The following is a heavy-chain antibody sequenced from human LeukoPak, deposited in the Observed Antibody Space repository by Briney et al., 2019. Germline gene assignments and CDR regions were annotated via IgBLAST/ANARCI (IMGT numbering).Heavy chain of an antibody. CDR1: GGTFSSYA. CDR2: IIPIFGTA. D-gene: IGHD6-13*01. J-gene: IGHJ6*03. Sequence: SVKVSCKASGGTFSSYAISWVRQAPGQGLEWMGGIIPIFGTANYAQKFQGRVTITADESTSTAYMELSSLRSEDTAVYYCARDGTAAGSLPNYYYYMDVWGKGTTVTVSS. V-gene: IGHV1-69*13. CDR3: ARDGTAAGSLPNYYYYMDV.